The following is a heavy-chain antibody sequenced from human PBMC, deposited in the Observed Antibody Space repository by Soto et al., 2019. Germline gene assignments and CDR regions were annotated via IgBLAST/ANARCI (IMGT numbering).Heavy chain of an antibody. CDR3: VKDRNYADDRDQ. CDR1: GFTLRNSI. Sequence: LRLSCAASGFTLRNSIMNWVRQPPGKGLEWVSAISGSGGNTYYADSVKGRFTISRDNSKNTLYLQMSSLRAEDTAVYYCVKDRNYADDRDQWGQGTLVTVSS. J-gene: IGHJ5*02. V-gene: IGHV3-23*01. CDR2: ISGSGGNT. D-gene: IGHD3-16*01.